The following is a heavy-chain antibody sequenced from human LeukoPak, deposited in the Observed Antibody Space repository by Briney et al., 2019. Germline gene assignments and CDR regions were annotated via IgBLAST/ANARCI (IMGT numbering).Heavy chain of an antibody. CDR1: GGSFSGYY. J-gene: IGHJ5*02. Sequence: SETLSLTCAVYGGSFSGYYWSWIRQPPGKGLEWIGEINHSGSTNYNPSLKSRVTISVDTSKSQFSLKLSSVTAADTAVYYCARHETGYDILTGYSSWFDPWGQGTLVTVSS. CDR2: INHSGST. V-gene: IGHV4-34*01. CDR3: ARHETGYDILTGYSSWFDP. D-gene: IGHD3-9*01.